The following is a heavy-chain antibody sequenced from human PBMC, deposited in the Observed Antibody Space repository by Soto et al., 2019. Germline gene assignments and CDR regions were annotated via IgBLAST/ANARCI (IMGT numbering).Heavy chain of an antibody. CDR2: VFHTGTT. J-gene: IGHJ4*02. V-gene: IGHV4-4*02. CDR1: GDSVSSPYY. Sequence: QVQLQESGPGLVKPSGTLSLTCAVSGDSVSSPYYWCWVRQPPGKGLEWIGEVFHTGTTSYNPSLGSRGTISMDKSNNQFSLDLSSVTAADTAVYYCARSAGWYAVHSWGPGTLVIVSS. CDR3: ARSAGWYAVHS. D-gene: IGHD6-19*01.